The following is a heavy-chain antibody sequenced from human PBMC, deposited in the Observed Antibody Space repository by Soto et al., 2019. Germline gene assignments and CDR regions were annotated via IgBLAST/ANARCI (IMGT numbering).Heavy chain of an antibody. J-gene: IGHJ6*02. Sequence: SETLSLTCTVSGGSISSYYWSWIRQPPGKGLEWIGYFYYSGSTNYNPSLKSRVTISVDTSKNQFSLKLRSVTAADTAVYYCARGGPPDCSSTSCYVGYYYYGMDVWGQGTTVTVSS. CDR2: FYYSGST. CDR1: GGSISSYY. D-gene: IGHD2-2*01. V-gene: IGHV4-59*01. CDR3: ARGGPPDCSSTSCYVGYYYYGMDV.